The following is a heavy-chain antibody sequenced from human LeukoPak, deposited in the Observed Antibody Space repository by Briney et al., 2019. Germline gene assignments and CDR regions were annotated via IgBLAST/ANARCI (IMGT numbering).Heavy chain of an antibody. D-gene: IGHD3-22*01. V-gene: IGHV4-31*03. CDR3: ARDPSGYFNY. CDR2: IYYSGST. CDR1: GGSISSGGYY. J-gene: IGHJ4*02. Sequence: SETLSLTCTVSGGSISSGGYYWSWIRQHPGKGLEWIGYIYYSGSTYYNPYLKSRVTISVDTSKNQFSLKLRSVTAADTAVYYCARDPSGYFNYWGQGTLATVSS.